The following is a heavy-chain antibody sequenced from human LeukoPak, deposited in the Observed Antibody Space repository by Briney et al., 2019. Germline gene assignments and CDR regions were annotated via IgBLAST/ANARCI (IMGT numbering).Heavy chain of an antibody. V-gene: IGHV1-69-2*01. CDR2: VDPEDGET. CDR3: AAVGPMVRGVTDP. CDR1: GYTFTDYY. J-gene: IGHJ5*02. Sequence: ASVKVSCKVSGYTFTDYYMHWVQQAPGKGLEWMGLVDPEDGETIYAEKFQGRVTITADTSTDTAYMELSSLRSEDTAVYYCAAVGPMVRGVTDPWGQGTLVTVSS. D-gene: IGHD3-10*01.